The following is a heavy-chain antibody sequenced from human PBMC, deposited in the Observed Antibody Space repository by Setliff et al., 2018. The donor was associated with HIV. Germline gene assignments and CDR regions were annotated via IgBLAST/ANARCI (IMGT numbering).Heavy chain of an antibody. CDR1: GYTLTSYG. CDR3: AREYYYDSSGYYYYYYMDV. J-gene: IGHJ6*03. Sequence: ASVKVSCKASGYTLTSYGISWVRQAPGQGLEWMGWISAYNGNTNYAQKLQGRVTMTTDTSTSTAYMELRSLRSDDTAVYYCAREYYYDSSGYYYYYYMDVWGKGTTVTVSS. V-gene: IGHV1-18*01. D-gene: IGHD3-22*01. CDR2: ISAYNGNT.